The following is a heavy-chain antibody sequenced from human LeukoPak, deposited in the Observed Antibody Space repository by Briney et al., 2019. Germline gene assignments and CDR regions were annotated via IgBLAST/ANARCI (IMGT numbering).Heavy chain of an antibody. CDR3: ARQGALGWLTLDY. Sequence: SETLSLTCTVSGGSISTSNYYWGWIRQPPGKGLEWIGSIYYSGSTYYNPSLKSRVTISVDTSKNQFSLKLNSVTAADTAVYFCARQGALGWLTLDYWGQGTLVTVSS. CDR1: GGSISTSNYY. V-gene: IGHV4-39*01. CDR2: IYYSGST. D-gene: IGHD2-21*01. J-gene: IGHJ4*02.